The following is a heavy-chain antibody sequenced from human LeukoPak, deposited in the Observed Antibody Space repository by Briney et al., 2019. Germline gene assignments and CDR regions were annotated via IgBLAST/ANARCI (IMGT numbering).Heavy chain of an antibody. D-gene: IGHD3-22*01. CDR1: GFTFDDYG. Sequence: PGGSLRLSCAASGFTFDDYGMSWVRQAPGKGLEWVSGINWNGGSTGYADSVKGRFTISRDNAKNSLYLQMNSLRAEDTALYYCARSNYYDSSGPLNGWGQGTLVTVSS. J-gene: IGHJ4*02. CDR3: ARSNYYDSSGPLNG. CDR2: INWNGGST. V-gene: IGHV3-20*04.